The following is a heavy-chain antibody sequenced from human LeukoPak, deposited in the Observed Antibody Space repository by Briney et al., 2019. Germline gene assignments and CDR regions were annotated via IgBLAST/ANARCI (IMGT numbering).Heavy chain of an antibody. CDR2: INWNGGST. J-gene: IGHJ4*02. D-gene: IGHD1-26*01. CDR1: GFTFDDYG. Sequence: GGSLRLSCAASGFTFDDYGMSWVRQAPGKGLEWVSGINWNGGSTVYADSVKGRFTISRDNAKNSLYLQMNSLRAEDTALYYCARAPLIVGATGVDYWGQGTLVTVSS. V-gene: IGHV3-20*04. CDR3: ARAPLIVGATGVDY.